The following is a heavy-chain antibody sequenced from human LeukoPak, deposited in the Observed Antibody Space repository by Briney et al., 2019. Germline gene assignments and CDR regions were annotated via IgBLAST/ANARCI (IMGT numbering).Heavy chain of an antibody. V-gene: IGHV6-1*01. D-gene: IGHD2-2*01. CDR1: GDSFSSNSVT. CDR3: ARRLTQYDCFDP. CDR2: TYYRSTWYN. J-gene: IGHJ5*02. Sequence: SQTLSLTCAISGDSFSSNSVTRNWIRQSPSRGLEWLGRTYYRSTWYNDYAVSVRGRITVNPDTSKNQLSLHLNSVTPEDTAVYYCARRLTQYDCFDPWGQGILVTVSS.